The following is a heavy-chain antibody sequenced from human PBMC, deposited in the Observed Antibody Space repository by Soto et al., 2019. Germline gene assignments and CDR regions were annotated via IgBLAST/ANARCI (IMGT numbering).Heavy chain of an antibody. CDR1: GGSISSYY. D-gene: IGHD2-15*01. Sequence: PSETVSLTCTVSGGSISSYYWSWIRQPPGKGLERIGYIYYSGSTNYNPSLKSRVTISVDTSKNHFCLRLSSVTAAGTAVYYCARGYCSGGSCQSDWFDHWGQGTLVTVSS. CDR3: ARGYCSGGSCQSDWFDH. J-gene: IGHJ5*02. CDR2: IYYSGST. V-gene: IGHV4-59*01.